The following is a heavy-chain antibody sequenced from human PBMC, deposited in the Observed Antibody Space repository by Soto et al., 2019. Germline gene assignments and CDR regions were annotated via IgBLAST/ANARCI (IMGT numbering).Heavy chain of an antibody. CDR3: ARDPAPYYYGSGSYGANWYFDL. CDR2: INPNSGGT. D-gene: IGHD3-10*01. V-gene: IGHV1-2*02. CDR1: GYTFTGYY. Sequence: QVQLVQSGAEVKKPGASVKVSCKASGYTFTGYYMHWVRQAPGQGLEWMGWINPNSGGTNYAQKFQGRVTMTRDTSISTAYMELSRLRSDDTAVYYCARDPAPYYYGSGSYGANWYFDLWGRGTLVTVSS. J-gene: IGHJ2*01.